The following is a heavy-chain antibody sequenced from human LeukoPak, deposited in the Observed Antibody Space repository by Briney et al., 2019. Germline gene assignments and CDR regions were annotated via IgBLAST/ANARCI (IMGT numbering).Heavy chain of an antibody. J-gene: IGHJ5*02. CDR3: ARLTGYSSESWFDP. V-gene: IGHV4-59*01. D-gene: IGHD3-9*01. CDR1: GGSINSYY. Sequence: PSETLSLTCTVSGGSINSYYWSWIRQPPGKGLEWIGYIYYSGSTNYNPSLKSRVTISVHTSKNQFSLKLSSVTAADTAVYYCARLTGYSSESWFDPWGQGTLVTVSS. CDR2: IYYSGST.